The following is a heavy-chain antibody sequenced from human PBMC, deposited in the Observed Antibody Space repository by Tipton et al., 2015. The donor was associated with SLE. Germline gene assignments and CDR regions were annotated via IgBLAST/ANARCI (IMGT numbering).Heavy chain of an antibody. D-gene: IGHD6-19*01. V-gene: IGHV4-31*03. CDR2: IYSSGRT. J-gene: IGHJ3*02. CDR3: ARRGWVDAFDI. CDR1: GGSISSGGFY. Sequence: TLSLTCTVSGGSISSGGFYWSWIRHLPGKGLEWIGYIYSSGRTNYNPSLKSRVTMSVDTSRKQFSLKLTSVTAADSAAYYCARRGWVDAFDIWGQGTMVIVSS.